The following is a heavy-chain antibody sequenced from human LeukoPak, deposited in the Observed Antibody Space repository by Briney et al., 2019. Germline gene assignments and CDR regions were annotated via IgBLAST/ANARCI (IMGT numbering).Heavy chain of an antibody. CDR3: AKTDSGGYHRGNYDF. D-gene: IGHD3-22*01. Sequence: GGSLRLSCAASGFTFSSYAMNWVRQAPGKGLEWDSGISGSGGNTFYADSVKGRFTISRDNSKSTLNLQMNSLRPDDTATYFCAKTDSGGYHRGNYDFWGQGTLVTVSS. CDR1: GFTFSSYA. V-gene: IGHV3-23*01. J-gene: IGHJ4*02. CDR2: ISGSGGNT.